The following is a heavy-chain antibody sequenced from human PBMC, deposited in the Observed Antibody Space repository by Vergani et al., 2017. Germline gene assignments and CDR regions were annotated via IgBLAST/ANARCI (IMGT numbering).Heavy chain of an antibody. CDR2: ISSSSSTI. CDR1: GFTFSHYS. CDR3: ARAPDWNLGDY. J-gene: IGHJ4*02. D-gene: IGHD1-7*01. Sequence: EVQMVESWGGLVKPGGSLRLSCVASGFTFSHYSMNWVRQAPGKGLEWVSYISSSSSTIYYADSVKGRFTISRDNAKNSLYLQMNSLRAEDTAVYYCARAPDWNLGDYWGQGTLVTVSS. V-gene: IGHV3-48*01.